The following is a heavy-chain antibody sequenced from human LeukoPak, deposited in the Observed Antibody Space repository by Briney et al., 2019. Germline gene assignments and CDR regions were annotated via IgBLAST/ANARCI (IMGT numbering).Heavy chain of an antibody. CDR2: IYHSGNT. D-gene: IGHD2-2*01. Sequence: SETLSLTCTVSNYSISSGYYWAWIRQPPGKGLEWIGNIYHSGNTYYNPSLKSRVSLSVDTSENQFSLKLSSVTAADTVVYYCARMLDYQLLSYWGQGTLVTVSS. V-gene: IGHV4-38-2*02. CDR3: ARMLDYQLLSY. CDR1: NYSISSGYY. J-gene: IGHJ4*02.